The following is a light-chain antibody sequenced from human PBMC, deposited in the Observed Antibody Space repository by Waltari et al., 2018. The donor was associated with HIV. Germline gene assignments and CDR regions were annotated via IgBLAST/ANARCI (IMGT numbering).Light chain of an antibody. CDR2: NVS. CDR3: MQSSRSPRT. J-gene: IGKJ1*01. V-gene: IGKV2-30*01. Sequence: DVVLTQSPLSLPLTLGQPASISCVSAESLVSRDVITYLHWFQQRPGQHPRRLVYNVSSRASGVPERCRGSGSATNFTLTITRVEAEDVALYYCMQSSRSPRTFGPGTKAEIK. CDR1: ESLVSRDVITY.